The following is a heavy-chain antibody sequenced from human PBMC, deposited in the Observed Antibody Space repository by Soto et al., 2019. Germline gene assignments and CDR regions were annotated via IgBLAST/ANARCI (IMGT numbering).Heavy chain of an antibody. D-gene: IGHD3-10*01. CDR2: ISRSSTGI. Sequence: EVQLVESGGGLVQPGGSLRLSCAASGFTFSLYSMSWVRQAPGKGLEWVSYISRSSTGIHYADSVKGRFTISRDDVTNSMHLQMNRLRDGDTAVYDCARAVTWGLDVWGQGTTVSISS. CDR1: GFTFSLYS. V-gene: IGHV3-48*02. CDR3: ARAVTWGLDV. J-gene: IGHJ6*01.